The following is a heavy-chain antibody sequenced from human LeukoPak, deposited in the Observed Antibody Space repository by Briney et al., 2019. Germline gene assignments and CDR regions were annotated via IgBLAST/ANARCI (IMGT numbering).Heavy chain of an antibody. Sequence: PSETPSLTCAVSGYSISSSNWWGWIRQPPGKGLEWIGYIHHSGSTYYNPSLKSRVTMSVDTSKNQFSLKLSSVTAVDTAVYYCARYGSGSEEGWFDPWGQGTLVTVSS. CDR3: ARYGSGSEEGWFDP. V-gene: IGHV4-28*01. CDR2: IHHSGST. CDR1: GYSISSSNW. J-gene: IGHJ5*02. D-gene: IGHD3-10*01.